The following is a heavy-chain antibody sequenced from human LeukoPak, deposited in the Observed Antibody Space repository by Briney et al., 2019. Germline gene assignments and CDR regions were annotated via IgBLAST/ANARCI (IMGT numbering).Heavy chain of an antibody. CDR3: ARGAGGTNYFDY. CDR2: ISSSGSTI. CDR1: GSTFSSYE. J-gene: IGHJ4*02. V-gene: IGHV3-48*03. Sequence: GGSLRLSCAASGSTFSSYEMNWVRQAPGKGLEWVSYISSSGSTIYYADSVKGRFTISRDNAKNSLYLQMNSLRAEDTAVYYCARGAGGTNYFDYWGQGTLVTVSS. D-gene: IGHD3-16*01.